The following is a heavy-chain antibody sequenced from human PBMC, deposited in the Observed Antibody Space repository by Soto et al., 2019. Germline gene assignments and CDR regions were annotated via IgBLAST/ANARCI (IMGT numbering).Heavy chain of an antibody. J-gene: IGHJ6*04. V-gene: IGHV4-59*01. CDR2: IHYSGTT. Sequence: SETLSLTCTVSGGSMRNYFWTWIRQPPGKGLEWIGYIHYSGTTSFFPSYNPSLRSRVTISEDTSKNQFSLKLLSVTTADTAVYVCAAGEASSRSLAPYHLDFRGKGTTVTVSS. CDR3: AAGEASSRSLAPYHLDF. D-gene: IGHD6-13*01. CDR1: GGSMRNYF.